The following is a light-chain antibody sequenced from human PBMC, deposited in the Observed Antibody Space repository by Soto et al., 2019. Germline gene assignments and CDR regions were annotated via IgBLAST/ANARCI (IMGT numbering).Light chain of an antibody. V-gene: IGKV3-11*01. J-gene: IGKJ4*01. Sequence: EIVLTQSPATLSWSPGERATLSCRASQSVSSYLDWYHQKPGQAPRLLIYDASTRATGIPARFSGSGSGTDFTLTISRLGPEDFAVYYCQQRSKLTFGGGTKVEIK. CDR2: DAS. CDR3: QQRSKLT. CDR1: QSVSSY.